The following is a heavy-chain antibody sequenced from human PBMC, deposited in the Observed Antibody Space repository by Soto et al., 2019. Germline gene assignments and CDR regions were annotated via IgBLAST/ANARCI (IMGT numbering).Heavy chain of an antibody. CDR2: INPSGGST. CDR1: GYAITSYY. V-gene: IGHV1-46*03. J-gene: IGHJ3*02. CDR3: ARQANISDAFDI. Sequence: GASVKVSWKASGYAITSYYVHWVRQAPGQGLEWMGIINPSGGSTSYAQKFQGRVTMTRDTSTSTVYMELSSLRSEDTAVYYCARQANISDAFDIWGQGTMVTVSS.